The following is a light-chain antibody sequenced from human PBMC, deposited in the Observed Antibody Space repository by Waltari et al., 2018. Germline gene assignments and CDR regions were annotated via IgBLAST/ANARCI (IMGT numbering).Light chain of an antibody. V-gene: IGLV1-47*01. CDR3: AAWDDTLSGVV. Sequence: QSVLTQPPSGSGTPGQRVTISCSGSSSNIGRNYVYWYQQLPGTAPRLLIYRNNQRPSGVPARFSGSKSGTSASLAISGLRSDDEADYYCAAWDDTLSGVVFGGGTKLTVL. J-gene: IGLJ2*01. CDR1: SSNIGRNY. CDR2: RNN.